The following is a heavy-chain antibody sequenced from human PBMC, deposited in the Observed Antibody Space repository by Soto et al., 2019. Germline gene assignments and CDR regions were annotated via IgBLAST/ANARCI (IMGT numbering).Heavy chain of an antibody. D-gene: IGHD6-13*01. CDR2: ISSSDYTI. J-gene: IGHJ4*02. Sequence: GGSLRLSCAASGFTFSDYYMNWIRQAPGKGLEWVSLISSSDYTIYYADSVKGRFTISRDNANNSLYLQMNSLRAEDTAVYYCAREAATYELDYWGQGTLVTVSS. V-gene: IGHV3-11*01. CDR1: GFTFSDYY. CDR3: AREAATYELDY.